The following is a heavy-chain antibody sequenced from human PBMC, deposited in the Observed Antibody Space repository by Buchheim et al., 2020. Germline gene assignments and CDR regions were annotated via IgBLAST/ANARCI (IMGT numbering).Heavy chain of an antibody. V-gene: IGHV3-30-3*01. CDR3: AREGLDLLLPFQGWFDP. Sequence: QVQLVESGGGVVQPGRSLRLSCAASGFTFSSYAMHWVRQAPGKGLEWVAVISYDGSNKYYADSVKGRFTISRDNSKNTLYLQMNSLRAEDTAVYYCAREGLDLLLPFQGWFDPWGQGTL. CDR2: ISYDGSNK. D-gene: IGHD2-15*01. CDR1: GFTFSSYA. J-gene: IGHJ5*02.